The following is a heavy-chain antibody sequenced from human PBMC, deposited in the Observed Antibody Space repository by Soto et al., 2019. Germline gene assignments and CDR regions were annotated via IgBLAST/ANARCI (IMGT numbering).Heavy chain of an antibody. D-gene: IGHD2-2*01. CDR2: IIPILGIA. Sequence: QVQLVQSGAEVKKPGSSVKVSCKASGGTFSSYTISWVRQAPGQGLEWMGRIIPILGIANYAQKFQGRVTITANKSTSTAYMELSSLRSEDTAVYYCARAPQYCSSTSCYHGWFDPWGQGTLVTVSS. J-gene: IGHJ5*02. CDR3: ARAPQYCSSTSCYHGWFDP. CDR1: GGTFSSYT. V-gene: IGHV1-69*02.